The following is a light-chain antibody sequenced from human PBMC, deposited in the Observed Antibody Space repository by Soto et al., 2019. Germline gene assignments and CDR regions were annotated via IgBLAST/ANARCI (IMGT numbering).Light chain of an antibody. CDR3: SSYTTSGSLV. CDR2: DVS. CDR1: SSDVGGYNY. V-gene: IGLV2-14*01. Sequence: QSVLTQPASVSGSPGQSITISCTGTSSDVGGYNYVSWYQQHPGKAPKLMIYDVSNRPSGVSNRFSGSKSGNTASLTISRGQAEDEDDYYCSSYTTSGSLVFGGGTKLTVL. J-gene: IGLJ2*01.